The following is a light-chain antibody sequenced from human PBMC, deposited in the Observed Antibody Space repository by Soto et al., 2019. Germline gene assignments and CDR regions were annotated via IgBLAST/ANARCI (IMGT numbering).Light chain of an antibody. CDR1: EDMSSW. CDR3: TQANSFPHT. CDR2: AAS. J-gene: IGKJ2*01. Sequence: DIQMTQSPSSVSASVGERVTITCRAREDMSSWLAWYQQKPGKAPKLLIYAASSLQSGVPSRFSGSGSGTDFTLAISCRQPEDFATYYCTQANSFPHTFGQGTKLEIK. V-gene: IGKV1-12*01.